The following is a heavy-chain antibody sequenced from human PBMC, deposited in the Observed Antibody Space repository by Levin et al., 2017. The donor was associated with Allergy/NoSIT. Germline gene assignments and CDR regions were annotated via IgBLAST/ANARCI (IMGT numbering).Heavy chain of an antibody. CDR3: AREWSEYDFWSASPGSV. CDR2: IWYDGSNK. CDR1: GFTFSSYG. J-gene: IGHJ6*04. V-gene: IGHV3-33*01. Sequence: GGSLRLSCAASGFTFSSYGMHWVRQAPGKGLEWVAVIWYDGSNKYYADSVKGRFTISRDNSKNTLYLQMNSLRAEDTAVYYCAREWSEYDFWSASPGSVWGKGTTVTVSS. D-gene: IGHD3-3*01.